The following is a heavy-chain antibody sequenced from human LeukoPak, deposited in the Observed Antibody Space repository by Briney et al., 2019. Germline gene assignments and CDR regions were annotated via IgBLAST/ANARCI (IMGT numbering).Heavy chain of an antibody. CDR3: ARELTSVAGTQHAFDI. D-gene: IGHD6-19*01. CDR2: IYYSGST. V-gene: IGHV4-30-4*08. J-gene: IGHJ3*02. Sequence: SQTLSLTCTVSGGSISSGDYYWRWLRQPQGRGLEWIGYIYYSGSTYYNPSLKSRVTISVDTSKNQFSLKLSSVTAADTAVYYCARELTSVAGTQHAFDIWRQGTMVTVSS. CDR1: GGSISSGDYY.